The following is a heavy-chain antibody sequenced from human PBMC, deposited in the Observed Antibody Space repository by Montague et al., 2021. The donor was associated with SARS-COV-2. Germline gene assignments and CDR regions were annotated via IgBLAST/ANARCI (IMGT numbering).Heavy chain of an antibody. D-gene: IGHD3-16*02. J-gene: IGHJ6*02. CDR1: GFTFSSYS. CDR2: ISSSSSYI. V-gene: IGHV3-21*01. Sequence: SLRLSCAASGFTFSSYSMNWVRQAPGKGLEWVSSISSSSSYIYYADSVKGRFTISRDNAKNSLYLQMNSLRAEDTAVYYCARDHLVGLSPSDVWGQGTTVTVSS. CDR3: ARDHLVGLSPSDV.